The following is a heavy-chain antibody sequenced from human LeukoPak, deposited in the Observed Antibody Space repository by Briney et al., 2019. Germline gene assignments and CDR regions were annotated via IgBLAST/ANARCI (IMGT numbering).Heavy chain of an antibody. CDR2: FDPEDGET. V-gene: IGHV1-24*01. D-gene: IGHD3-9*01. CDR1: GYTLTELS. CDR3: ATDRTHYDILTGLSYGSSWSGD. J-gene: IGHJ4*02. Sequence: ASVKVSCKVSGYTLTELSMHWVRQAPGKGLEWMGGFDPEDGETIYAQKFQGRVTMTEDTSTDTAYMGLSSLRSEDTAVYYCATDRTHYDILTGLSYGSSWSGDWGQGTLVTVSS.